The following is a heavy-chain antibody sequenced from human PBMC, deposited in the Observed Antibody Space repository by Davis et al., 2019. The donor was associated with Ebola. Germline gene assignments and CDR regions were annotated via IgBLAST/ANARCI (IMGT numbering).Heavy chain of an antibody. V-gene: IGHV3-20*04. CDR1: GFTFSSYG. CDR2: INWNGGST. J-gene: IGHJ4*02. D-gene: IGHD1-26*01. CDR3: AKTGGVGATLY. Sequence: GGSLRLSCAASGFTFSSYGMHWVRQAPGKGLEWVSGINWNGGSTGYADSVKGRFTISRDNAKNSLYLQMNSLRAEDTAVYYCAKTGGVGATLYWGQGTLVTVSS.